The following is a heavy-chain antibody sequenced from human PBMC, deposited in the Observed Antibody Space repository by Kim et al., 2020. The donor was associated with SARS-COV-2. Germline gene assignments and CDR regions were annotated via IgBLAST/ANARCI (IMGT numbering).Heavy chain of an antibody. Sequence: ASVKVSCKASGYTFTSYAISWLRQAPGQGLEWMGWISAYNANTNYAQNFQARLTMTTDTSTSTAYMELRSLTSDDTAVYYCARDPAYDSSVYAGDYWGQGTLVTVSS. D-gene: IGHD3-22*01. J-gene: IGHJ4*02. V-gene: IGHV1-18*01. CDR1: GYTFTSYA. CDR2: ISAYNANT. CDR3: ARDPAYDSSVYAGDY.